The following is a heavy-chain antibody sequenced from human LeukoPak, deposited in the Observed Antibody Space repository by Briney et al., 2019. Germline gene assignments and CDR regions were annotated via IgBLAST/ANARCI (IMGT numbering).Heavy chain of an antibody. CDR1: GFTFSSYA. V-gene: IGHV3-23*01. CDR3: ARAGNIRFDY. CDR2: FSGSGGGT. D-gene: IGHD1/OR15-1a*01. J-gene: IGHJ4*02. Sequence: GGSLRLSCAASGFTFSSYAMSWVRQAPGKGLEWVSGFSGSGGGTYYADSVKGRFTISRDNSKNTLYLQMNSLRAEDTAVYYCARAGNIRFDYWGQGTLVTVSS.